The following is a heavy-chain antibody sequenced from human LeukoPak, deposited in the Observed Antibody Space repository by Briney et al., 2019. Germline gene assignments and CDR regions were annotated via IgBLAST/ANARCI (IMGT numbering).Heavy chain of an antibody. CDR3: ARTQKMGAIRD. J-gene: IGHJ4*02. CDR2: IYSGGSP. CDR1: GFTVSSNY. D-gene: IGHD1-26*01. Sequence: QPGGSLRLSCAASGFTVSSNYMSWVRQAPGKGLEWVSVIYSGGSPYYADSVKGRFTISRDNSKNTLYLQMNSLRAEDTAVYYCARTQKMGAIRDWGQGTLVTVSS. V-gene: IGHV3-53*01.